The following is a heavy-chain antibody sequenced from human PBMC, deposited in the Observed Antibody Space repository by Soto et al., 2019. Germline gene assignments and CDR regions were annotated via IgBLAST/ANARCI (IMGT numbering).Heavy chain of an antibody. CDR2: IYSGGST. J-gene: IGHJ6*02. CDR1: GFTVSSNY. Sequence: PGGSLRLSCAASGFTVSSNYMSWVRQAPGNGLEWASVIYSGGSTYYADSVKGRFTISRDNSKNTLYLQMNSLRAEDTAVYYCAREKWSGVAYYYYGMDVWGQGTTVTVSS. V-gene: IGHV3-53*01. D-gene: IGHD2-15*01. CDR3: AREKWSGVAYYYYGMDV.